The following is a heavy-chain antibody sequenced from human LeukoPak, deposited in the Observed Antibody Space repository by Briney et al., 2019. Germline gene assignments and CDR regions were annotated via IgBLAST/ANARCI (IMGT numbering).Heavy chain of an antibody. CDR2: ISWNSGSI. CDR3: AKGNYGGNHEYFQH. CDR1: VFTFDDYA. Sequence: PVGSLRLSCAASVFTFDDYAMHWVRQAPGKGLEWVSGISWNSGSIGYADSVKGRFTISRDNAKNSLYLQMNSLRAEDMALYYCAKGNYGGNHEYFQHCGQGTLVTVSS. V-gene: IGHV3-9*03. J-gene: IGHJ1*01. D-gene: IGHD4/OR15-4a*01.